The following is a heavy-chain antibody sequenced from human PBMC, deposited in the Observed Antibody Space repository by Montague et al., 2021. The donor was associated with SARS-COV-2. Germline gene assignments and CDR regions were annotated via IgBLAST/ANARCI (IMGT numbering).Heavy chain of an antibody. Sequence: SETLSLTCTVSGGSITSNYWTWIRQPPGKGLEWIGYIYYSGSTNYNPSLKGRGTISIDTSKNQFSLKLNSVTAADTAVYFCARVKREYCYGLGVRGCFDYWGQGTLVTVSS. D-gene: IGHD3-10*01. CDR3: ARVKREYCYGLGVRGCFDY. J-gene: IGHJ4*02. CDR1: GGSITSNY. CDR2: IYYSGST. V-gene: IGHV4-59*01.